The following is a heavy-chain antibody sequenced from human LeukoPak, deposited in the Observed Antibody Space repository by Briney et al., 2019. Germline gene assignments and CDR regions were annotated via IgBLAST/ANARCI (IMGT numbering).Heavy chain of an antibody. Sequence: GGSLRLSCAGSGFTFSSYSMNWVRQAPGKGLEWVSSISSSSSYMYYADSVKGRFTISRDNAKNSLYLQMNSLRAEDTAVYYCAREGPYDYVWGSYRYFQGSGMDVWGQGTTVTVSS. CDR3: AREGPYDYVWGSYRYFQGSGMDV. CDR2: ISSSSSYM. J-gene: IGHJ6*02. V-gene: IGHV3-21*01. CDR1: GFTFSSYS. D-gene: IGHD3-16*02.